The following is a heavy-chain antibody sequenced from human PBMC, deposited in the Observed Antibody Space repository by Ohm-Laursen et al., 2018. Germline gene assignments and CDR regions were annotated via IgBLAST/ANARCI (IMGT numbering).Heavy chain of an antibody. CDR2: INHSGST. CDR1: GGSISSSSYC. D-gene: IGHD1-1*01. Sequence: SETLSLTWSVSGGSISSSSYCWGWIRQPPGKGLEWIGEINHSGSTNYNPSLKSRVTISIDTSKNQFSLKLSSVTAADTAVYYCALLSRPTRTLDYWGQGTLVTVSS. J-gene: IGHJ4*02. CDR3: ALLSRPTRTLDY. V-gene: IGHV4-39*01.